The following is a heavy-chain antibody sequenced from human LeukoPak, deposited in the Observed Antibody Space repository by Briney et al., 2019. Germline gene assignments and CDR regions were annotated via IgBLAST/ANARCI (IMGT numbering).Heavy chain of an antibody. CDR3: ARVGVNIVVVPAATNRLYYYYYMDV. V-gene: IGHV3-21*01. Sequence: GGSLRLSCAASGFTLRSYTMNWVRQAPGKGLEWVSSIGISSNKIYYADSVKGRFIISRDNAKNSVYLQMNSLRAEDTAVYYCARVGVNIVVVPAATNRLYYYYYMDVWGKGTTVTVSS. CDR2: IGISSNKI. J-gene: IGHJ6*03. CDR1: GFTLRSYT. D-gene: IGHD2-2*01.